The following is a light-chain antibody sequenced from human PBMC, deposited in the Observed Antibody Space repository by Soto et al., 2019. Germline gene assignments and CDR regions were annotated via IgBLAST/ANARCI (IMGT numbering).Light chain of an antibody. V-gene: IGLV1-40*01. J-gene: IGLJ2*01. CDR1: SSNIGAGYD. CDR2: GNI. Sequence: QSLLTQPPSVSGAPGQRVTISCTGSSSNIGAGYDVHWYRQLPGTAPTVLIYGNINRPSGVPDRFSASKSGTSASLAITGLQADDEADYYCQSYDNNLVVFGGGTKVTVL. CDR3: QSYDNNLVV.